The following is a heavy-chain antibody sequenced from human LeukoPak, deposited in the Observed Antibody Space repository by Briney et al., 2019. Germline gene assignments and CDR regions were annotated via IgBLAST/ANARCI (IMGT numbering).Heavy chain of an antibody. CDR1: GYSIGSGYY. CDR2: IYHTGST. Sequence: SETLSLTCAVSGYSIGSGYYWAWIRQSPGKGLEWIGYIYHTGSTSYSPSLKSRVTISADTSQNQFSLKLSSVTAADTAVYYCASRKLGNDYWGQGTLVTVSS. J-gene: IGHJ4*02. CDR3: ASRKLGNDY. V-gene: IGHV4-38-2*01. D-gene: IGHD7-27*01.